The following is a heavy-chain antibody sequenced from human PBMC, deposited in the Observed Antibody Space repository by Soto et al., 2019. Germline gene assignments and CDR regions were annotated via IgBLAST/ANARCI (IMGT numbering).Heavy chain of an antibody. Sequence: QVQLVQSGAEVKRPGSSVKVSCKASGDTFSFYSINWVRQAPGLGLEWMGRVNPILSMSNYAQRFQGRVTMTADKSTSTAYMELSGLRSEGTAMYYCATSYGSGYRAFDYWGQGALVTVSS. CDR2: VNPILSMS. CDR3: ATSYGSGYRAFDY. J-gene: IGHJ4*02. V-gene: IGHV1-69*04. CDR1: GDTFSFYS. D-gene: IGHD3-10*01.